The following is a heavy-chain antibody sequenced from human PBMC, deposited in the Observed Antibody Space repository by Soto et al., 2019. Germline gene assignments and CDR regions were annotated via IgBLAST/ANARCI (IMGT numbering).Heavy chain of an antibody. D-gene: IGHD6-13*01. V-gene: IGHV4-4*02. Sequence: PSETLSLTCAVSGGSISSSNWCSWVRQPPGKGLEWIGEIYHSGSTNYNPSLKSRVTISVDKSKNQFSLKLSSVTAADTAVYYCARGRGAAAGISDYWGQGTLVTVSS. J-gene: IGHJ4*02. CDR1: GGSISSSNW. CDR3: ARGRGAAAGISDY. CDR2: IYHSGST.